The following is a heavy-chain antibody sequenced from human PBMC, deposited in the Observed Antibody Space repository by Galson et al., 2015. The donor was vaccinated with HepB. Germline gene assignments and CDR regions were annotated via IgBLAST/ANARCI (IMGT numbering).Heavy chain of an antibody. CDR1: GFAFSSYS. J-gene: IGHJ4*02. CDR2: ISSSSSTI. Sequence: SLRLSCAASGFAFSSYSMNWVRQAPGKGLEWVSYISSSSSTIYYADSVKGRFTISRDNAKNSLYLRMNSLRAEDTAVYYCARDSYGDYWVGYFDYWGQGTLVTVSS. V-gene: IGHV3-48*01. D-gene: IGHD4-17*01. CDR3: ARDSYGDYWVGYFDY.